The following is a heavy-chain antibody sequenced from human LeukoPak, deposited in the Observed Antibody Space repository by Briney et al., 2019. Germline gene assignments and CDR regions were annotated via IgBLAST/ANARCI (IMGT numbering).Heavy chain of an antibody. V-gene: IGHV4-4*02. CDR3: ATFPKYSSGWSSFDY. CDR2: IYQSGST. Sequence: SGTLSLTCAVSGGAFSDGSVSSSNWWSWVRQPPGKGLEWIGEIYQSGSTNYNPSLKSRVTISVDKSKNQFSLKLSSVTAADTAVYYCATFPKYSSGWSSFDYWGQGTLVTVSS. J-gene: IGHJ4*02. CDR1: GGAFSDGSVSSSNW. D-gene: IGHD6-19*01.